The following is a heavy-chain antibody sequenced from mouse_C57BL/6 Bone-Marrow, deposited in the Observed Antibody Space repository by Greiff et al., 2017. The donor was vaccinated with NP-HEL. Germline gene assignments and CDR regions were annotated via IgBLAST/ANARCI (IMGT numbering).Heavy chain of an antibody. CDR2: ISNGGGST. CDR3: ARHRPYYSGSSYVGYFDV. Sequence: EVQVVESGGGLVQPGGSLKLSCAASGFTFSDYYMYWVRQTPEKRLEWVAYISNGGGSTYYPDTVKGRFTISRDNAKNTLYLQMSRLKSEDTTMYYCARHRPYYSGSSYVGYFDVWGTGTTVTVSS. J-gene: IGHJ1*03. V-gene: IGHV5-12*01. D-gene: IGHD1-1*01. CDR1: GFTFSDYY.